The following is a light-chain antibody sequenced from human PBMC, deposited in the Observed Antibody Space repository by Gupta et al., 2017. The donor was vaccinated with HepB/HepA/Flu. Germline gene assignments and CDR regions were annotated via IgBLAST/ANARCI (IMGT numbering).Light chain of an antibody. CDR2: QAS. J-gene: IGKJ1*01. CDR3: QHFHSYPWT. V-gene: IGKV1-5*03. CDR1: ESISRW. Sequence: DIQMPQFPSSLSASIGDRVTITCRASESISRWLAWYQQKPGRAPKLLVNQASTLQSGVSSRFSGSGSGTXFTLTIXSLQPDDFATYYCQHFHSYPWTFGXGTKVEVK.